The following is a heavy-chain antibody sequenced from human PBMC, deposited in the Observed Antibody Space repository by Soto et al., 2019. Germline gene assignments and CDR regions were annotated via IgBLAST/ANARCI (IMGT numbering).Heavy chain of an antibody. Sequence: QMQLVQSGPEVKKPGTSVKVSCKASGFTFTSSAVQWVRQARGQRLEWIGWIVVGSGNTNYAQKFQERVTLTRDMSTSTAYRELSSLRSEDTAVYYCAAAPIMITFGGVIVDAFDIWGQGTMVTVSS. CDR1: GFTFTSSA. D-gene: IGHD3-16*02. CDR3: AAAPIMITFGGVIVDAFDI. V-gene: IGHV1-58*01. J-gene: IGHJ3*02. CDR2: IVVGSGNT.